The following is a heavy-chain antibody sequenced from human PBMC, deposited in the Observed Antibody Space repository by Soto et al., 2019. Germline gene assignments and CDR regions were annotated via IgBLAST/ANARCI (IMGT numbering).Heavy chain of an antibody. CDR3: ARDSAAGAGIGWDY. Sequence: GASVKVSCKASGYTFTGYYMHWVRQAPGQGLEWMGWINPNSGGTNYAQKFQGRVTVTMDTSISTAYMDLTRLTSDDTAVYYCARDSAAGAGIGWDYWGQGTLVTVSS. J-gene: IGHJ4*01. D-gene: IGHD6-13*01. V-gene: IGHV1-2*02. CDR1: GYTFTGYY. CDR2: INPNSGGT.